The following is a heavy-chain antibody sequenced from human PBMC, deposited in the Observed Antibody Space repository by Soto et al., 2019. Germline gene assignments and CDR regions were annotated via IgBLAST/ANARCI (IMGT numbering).Heavy chain of an antibody. CDR3: ARAPKGYCTNGVCYYYYYMDV. CDR1: GGSISSGGYY. Sequence: QVQLQESGPGLVKPSQTLSLTCTVSGGSISSGGYYWSWIRQHPGKGLEWIGYIYYSGSTYYNPSLKGRVTISVDTSKNQFSLKLSSVTAADTAVYYCARAPKGYCTNGVCYYYYYMDVWGKGTTVTVSS. J-gene: IGHJ6*03. D-gene: IGHD2-8*01. V-gene: IGHV4-31*03. CDR2: IYYSGST.